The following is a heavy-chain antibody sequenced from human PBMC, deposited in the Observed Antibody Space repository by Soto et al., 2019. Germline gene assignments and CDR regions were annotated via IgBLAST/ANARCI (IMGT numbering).Heavy chain of an antibody. CDR2: VSGDGSST. D-gene: IGHD2-2*01. J-gene: IGHJ4*02. V-gene: IGHV3-74*01. CDR1: GFTFSSSW. CDR3: ARDASLDCSSTSCYFDY. Sequence: PGGSLRLSCAASGFTFSSSWMHWVRQAPGKGLVWVSRVSGDGSSTNYADSVKGRFTISRDNAKNTLYLQMNSLRAEDTAVYYCARDASLDCSSTSCYFDYWGQGTLVTVSS.